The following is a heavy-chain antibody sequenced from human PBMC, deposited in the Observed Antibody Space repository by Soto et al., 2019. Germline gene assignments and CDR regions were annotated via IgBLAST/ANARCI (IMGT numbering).Heavy chain of an antibody. D-gene: IGHD2-21*02. CDR1: GYTFTSYA. CDR2: INAGKGNT. J-gene: IGHJ4*02. CDR3: ARSIVVVTALDY. V-gene: IGHV1-3*01. Sequence: ASVKLSCKASGYTFTSYAMHCVRQAPGQRLEWMGWINAGKGNTKYSQKFQSRVTITRDTSASTAYMELSSLRSEDTAVYYCARSIVVVTALDYWGQGNLVTVS.